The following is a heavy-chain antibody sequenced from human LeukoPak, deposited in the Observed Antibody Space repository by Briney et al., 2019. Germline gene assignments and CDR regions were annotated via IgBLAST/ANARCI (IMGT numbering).Heavy chain of an antibody. V-gene: IGHV4-34*01. CDR1: GGSFSGYY. J-gene: IGHJ6*02. CDR2: INHSGST. CDR3: ARLYYYYGLDV. Sequence: SETLSLTCAVYGGSFSGYYWSWIRQPPGKGLEWIGEINHSGSTNYNPSLKSRVTISVDTSKNQFSLKLSSVTAADTAVYYCARLYYYYGLDVWGQGTTVTVSS.